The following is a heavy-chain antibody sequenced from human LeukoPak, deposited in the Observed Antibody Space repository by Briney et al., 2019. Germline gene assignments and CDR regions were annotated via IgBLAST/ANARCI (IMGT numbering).Heavy chain of an antibody. Sequence: PGGSLRPSCAASGFTFSSYGMSWVRQAPGKGLEWVSAISGSGGSTYYADSVKGRFTISRDNSKNTLYLQMNSLRAEDTAVYYCAKLAEGWFGELLYIEDYWGQGTLVTVSS. CDR1: GFTFSSYG. CDR3: AKLAEGWFGELLYIEDY. J-gene: IGHJ4*02. D-gene: IGHD3-10*01. CDR2: ISGSGGST. V-gene: IGHV3-23*01.